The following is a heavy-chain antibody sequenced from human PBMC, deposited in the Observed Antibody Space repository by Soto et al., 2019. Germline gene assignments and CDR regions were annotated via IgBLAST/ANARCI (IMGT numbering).Heavy chain of an antibody. CDR3: ARVPDR. Sequence: SETLSLTCTVSGGSISSYYWSWIRQPPGKGLEWIGYIYNSGSTYYSPSLKSRVTISVDRSKNQFSLKLSSVTAADTAVYYCARVPDRWGQGTLVTVSS. J-gene: IGHJ5*02. CDR1: GGSISSYY. CDR2: IYNSGST. D-gene: IGHD2-2*01. V-gene: IGHV4-59*12.